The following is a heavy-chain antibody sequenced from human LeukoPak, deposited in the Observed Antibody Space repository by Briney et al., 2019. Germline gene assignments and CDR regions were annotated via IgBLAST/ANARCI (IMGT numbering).Heavy chain of an antibody. CDR1: GFTFSSYS. Sequence: GGSLRLSCAASGFTFSSYSMNWVRQAPGKGLEWVSSISSSSSYIYYADSVKGRFTISRDNAKNSLYLQMNSLRAEDTAVYYCARDSELKVGGSFDYWGQGTLVTVSS. CDR3: ARDSELKVGGSFDY. CDR2: ISSSSSYI. V-gene: IGHV3-21*01. D-gene: IGHD3-16*01. J-gene: IGHJ4*02.